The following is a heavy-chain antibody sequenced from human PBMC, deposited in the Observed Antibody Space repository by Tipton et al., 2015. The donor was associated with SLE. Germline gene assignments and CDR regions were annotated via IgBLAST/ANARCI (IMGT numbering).Heavy chain of an antibody. V-gene: IGHV4-59*11. CDR1: GGSISSHY. D-gene: IGHD6-13*01. CDR3: ARGREQTAAYNSYYYGMDV. J-gene: IGHJ6*02. Sequence: TLSLTCTVSGGSISSHYWSWIRQPPGKGLEWIGYIYYSGSTNYNPSLKSRVTISVDTSKNQFSLKLSSVTAADTAVYYCARGREQTAAYNSYYYGMDVWGQGTTVTVSS. CDR2: IYYSGST.